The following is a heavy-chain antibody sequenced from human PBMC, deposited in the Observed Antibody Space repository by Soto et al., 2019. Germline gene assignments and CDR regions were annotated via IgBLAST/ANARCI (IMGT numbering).Heavy chain of an antibody. D-gene: IGHD2-15*01. CDR3: ARAGMVAATPGGDYNYSGMDV. CDR2: ISGGGSYI. V-gene: IGHV3-21*01. CDR1: GFTFSSYS. J-gene: IGHJ6*02. Sequence: EVQVVESGGGLVKPGGSLRLSCAASGFTFSSYSMNWVRQAPGKGLEWVSFISGGGSYIYYADSVKGRFTISRDNAKNSLYLQMNSLRAEDMAVYYCARAGMVAATPGGDYNYSGMDVWGQGTSVTVSS.